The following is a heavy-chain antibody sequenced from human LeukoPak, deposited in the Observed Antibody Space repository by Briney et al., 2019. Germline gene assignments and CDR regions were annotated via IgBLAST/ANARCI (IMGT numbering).Heavy chain of an antibody. Sequence: GXXLRLSCAASGFTFSNAWMSWVRQAPGKGLEWVGRIKSKTDGCTTDYAAPVKGRFTISRDDEKKTLYLQIDSLKTEDTAVYYCTTVLTNDYYYMDVWGKGTTVTVSS. J-gene: IGHJ6*03. V-gene: IGHV3-15*01. CDR2: IKSKTDGCTT. CDR1: GFTFSNAW. CDR3: TTVLTNDYYYMDV. D-gene: IGHD2-21*02.